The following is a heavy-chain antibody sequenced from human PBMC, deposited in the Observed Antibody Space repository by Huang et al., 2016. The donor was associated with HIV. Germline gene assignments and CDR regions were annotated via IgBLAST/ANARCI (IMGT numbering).Heavy chain of an antibody. V-gene: IGHV4-34*02. CDR2: INHLGSP. D-gene: IGHD3-10*01. CDR1: GGSLSGYY. J-gene: IGHJ5*02. Sequence: QVHLQQWGAGLLKSAETLSLTCAVYGGSLSGYYWSWLRQTPGKGLEWIGEINHLGSPNYNPSLKSRVSISMDGSKKQFSLKLRSISDADTAVYLCARDATKNPRGWFDPWGQGTLVTVSS. CDR3: ARDATKNPRGWFDP.